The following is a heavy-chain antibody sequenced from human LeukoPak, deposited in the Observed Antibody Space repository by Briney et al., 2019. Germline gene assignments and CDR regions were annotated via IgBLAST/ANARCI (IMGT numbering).Heavy chain of an antibody. J-gene: IGHJ4*02. CDR1: GGSINNYY. CDR2: IQYGGRT. D-gene: IGHD2/OR15-2a*01. CDR3: ARDFFGDFDH. Sequence: SETLPLTCTVSGGSINNYYWSWIRQPPGKGLEWIGYIQYGGRTYYSPSLKSRVTISMDLSKIQFSLMMSSVTAADTAVYYCARDFFGDFDHWGQGILVTVSS. V-gene: IGHV4-59*01.